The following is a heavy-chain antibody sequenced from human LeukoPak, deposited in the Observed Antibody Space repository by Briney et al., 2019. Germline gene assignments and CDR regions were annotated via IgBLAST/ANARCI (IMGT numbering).Heavy chain of an antibody. CDR1: GFTFSNYG. CDR2: ISYDGSNK. J-gene: IGHJ4*02. Sequence: GGSLRLSCTASGFTFSNYGMHWVRQAPGKGLEWVAVISYDGSNKYYADSVKGRFTISRDNSKNTLYLQMNSLRAEDTAVYYCARDGTGSGFDYWGQGTLVTVSS. CDR3: ARDGTGSGFDY. D-gene: IGHD1-7*01. V-gene: IGHV3-30*03.